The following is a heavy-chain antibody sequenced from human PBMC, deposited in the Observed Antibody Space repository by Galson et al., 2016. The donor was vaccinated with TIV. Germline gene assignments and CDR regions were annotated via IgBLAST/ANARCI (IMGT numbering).Heavy chain of an antibody. J-gene: IGHJ4*02. CDR1: GNTFTNYY. CDR2: INTKGDYS. CDR3: ATERPGAEVDGWGD. D-gene: IGHD3-10*01. V-gene: IGHV1-46*01. Sequence: SVKVSCKAYGNTFTNYYMNWIRQAPGQGLEWMGIINTKGDYSTYAQKFQGRVTMTRDTSTSTVSTELRNLRSEDTAVYYCATERPGAEVDGWGDWGQGTLVIVSS.